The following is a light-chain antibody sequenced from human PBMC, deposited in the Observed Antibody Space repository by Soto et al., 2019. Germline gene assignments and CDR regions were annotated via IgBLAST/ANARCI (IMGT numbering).Light chain of an antibody. CDR3: QPFKNYPIS. CDR1: QTMSDY. V-gene: IGKV1-5*03. J-gene: IGKJ3*01. CDR2: KVS. Sequence: IQMTQSPSTLSASVVDRVTITCRASQTMSDYLAWYQQKPGRVPKLLIYKVSRLQSGVPSRFSGSGSGAEFTLTISSLQPDDSATYYCQPFKNYPISFGPGTKVEIK.